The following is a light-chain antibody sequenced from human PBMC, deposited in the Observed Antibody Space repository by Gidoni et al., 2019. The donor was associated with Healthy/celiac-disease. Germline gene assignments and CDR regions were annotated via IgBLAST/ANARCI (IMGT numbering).Light chain of an antibody. Sequence: ELVLTQSPATLSLSPGKRATLSCRASQSVSSYLAWYQQKPGQAPRLLIYDASNRATGIPARFSGSGSGTGFTLTISSLEPEDFAVYYCQQNSNWPYTFGQGTKLEIK. J-gene: IGKJ2*01. CDR2: DAS. CDR3: QQNSNWPYT. CDR1: QSVSSY. V-gene: IGKV3-11*01.